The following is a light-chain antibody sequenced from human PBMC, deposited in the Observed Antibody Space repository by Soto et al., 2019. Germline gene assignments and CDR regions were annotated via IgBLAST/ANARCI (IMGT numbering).Light chain of an antibody. CDR1: SSDVGDYNF. Sequence: QSALTQPASVSGSPGQSITISCTGTSSDVGDYNFVSWYQQPPGKAPKLMIYEVTNRPSGVSNRFSGSKSGNTASLTISGLQAEDEADYYCISYTSNNTWVFGGGTKLTVL. CDR2: EVT. CDR3: ISYTSNNTWV. V-gene: IGLV2-14*01. J-gene: IGLJ3*02.